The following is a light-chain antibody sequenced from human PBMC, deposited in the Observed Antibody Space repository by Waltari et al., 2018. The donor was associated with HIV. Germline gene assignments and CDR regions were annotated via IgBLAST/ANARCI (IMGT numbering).Light chain of an antibody. Sequence: DIVMTQSPVSLPVTPGEPASISCRSSQSLLHVNGYNYLDWYSQKPGQSPQLLIYLGSSRASGVPDRFSGSGGGTDFTLKISRVEAEDVGVYYCMQGLHTPWTFGQGTKVEIK. V-gene: IGKV2-28*01. CDR2: LGS. CDR1: QSLLHVNGYNY. J-gene: IGKJ1*01. CDR3: MQGLHTPWT.